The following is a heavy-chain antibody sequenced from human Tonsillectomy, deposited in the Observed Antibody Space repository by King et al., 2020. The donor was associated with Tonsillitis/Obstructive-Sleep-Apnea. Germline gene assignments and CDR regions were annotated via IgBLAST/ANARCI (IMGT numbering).Heavy chain of an antibody. D-gene: IGHD2-2*01. CDR2: IYHSGST. CDR1: GGSISSSNW. V-gene: IGHV4-4*02. CDR3: ARAIVIVPAAMPALPGAFDI. J-gene: IGHJ3*02. Sequence: QLQESGPGLVKPSGTLSLTCAVSGGSISSSNWWSWVRQPPGKGLEWIGEIYHSGSTNYNPSLKSRVTISVDKSKNKFSLKMSSVTAADTAVNYCARAIVIVPAAMPALPGAFDIWGQGTVVTVSS.